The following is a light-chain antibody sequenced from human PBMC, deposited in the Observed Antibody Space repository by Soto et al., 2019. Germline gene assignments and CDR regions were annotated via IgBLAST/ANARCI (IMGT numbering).Light chain of an antibody. CDR1: QGIGND. CDR2: AAS. CDR3: QQYNKWPLFT. J-gene: IGKJ3*01. Sequence: AIQMTQSPSSLSASVGDRVTITCRASQGIGNDLGWYQQKPGKAPKLLIYAASSLQDGVPSRFSGSGSGTEFTLTISSLQSEDFGFYYCQQYNKWPLFTFGPGTRVDMK. V-gene: IGKV1-6*01.